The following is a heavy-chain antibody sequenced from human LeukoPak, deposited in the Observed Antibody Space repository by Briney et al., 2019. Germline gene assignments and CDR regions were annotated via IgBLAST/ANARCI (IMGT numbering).Heavy chain of an antibody. CDR2: IKQDGSEK. J-gene: IGHJ3*02. CDR1: GFTFSSYS. CDR3: ARDLWPDAFDI. Sequence: PGGSLRLSCAASGFTFSSYSINWVRQAPGKGLEWVANIKQDGSEKYYVDSVKGRFTISRDNAKNSLYLQMNSLRAEDTAVYYCARDLWPDAFDIWGQGTMVTVSS. V-gene: IGHV3-7*01.